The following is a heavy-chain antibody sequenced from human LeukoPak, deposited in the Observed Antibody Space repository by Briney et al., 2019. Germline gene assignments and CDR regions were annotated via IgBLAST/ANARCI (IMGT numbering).Heavy chain of an antibody. CDR3: ASLRRVTVTNSYNWFDP. Sequence: SQTLSLTCTVSGGSISSGSNYWSWIRQPAGKGLEWIGRIYTSGSTNYNPSLKSRVTISVDTSKNQFSLKLSSVTAADTAVYYCASLRRVTVTNSYNWFDPWGQGTLVTVSS. D-gene: IGHD4-17*01. V-gene: IGHV4-61*02. J-gene: IGHJ5*02. CDR2: IYTSGST. CDR1: GGSISSGSNY.